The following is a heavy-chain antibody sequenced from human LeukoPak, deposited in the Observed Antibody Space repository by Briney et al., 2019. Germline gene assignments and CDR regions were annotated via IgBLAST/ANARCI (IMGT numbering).Heavy chain of an antibody. V-gene: IGHV3-21*01. J-gene: IGHJ4*02. CDR2: ISSSSYI. CDR1: GFTFSIYS. D-gene: IGHD6-13*01. CDR3: AREGQQLVLDY. Sequence: GGSLRLSCAASGFTFSIYSMNWVRQAPGKGLEWVSSISSSSYIYYADSVKGRFTISRDNAKNSLYLQMNSLRAEDTAVYYCAREGQQLVLDYWGQGTLVTVSS.